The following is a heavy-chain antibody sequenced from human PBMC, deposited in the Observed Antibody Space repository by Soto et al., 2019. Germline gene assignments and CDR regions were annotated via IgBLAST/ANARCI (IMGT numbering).Heavy chain of an antibody. Sequence: ASGKVSCKVSGYTLTELSMHWVRQAPGKGREWMGGFDPEDGETIYAQKFQGRVTRTEDTSTDTAYMELSSRRSEDTAVYYCATLNSPSYSASPTDSWGQGTLVTVSS. CDR1: GYTLTELS. J-gene: IGHJ4*02. CDR2: FDPEDGET. V-gene: IGHV1-24*01. CDR3: ATLNSPSYSASPTDS. D-gene: IGHD1-26*01.